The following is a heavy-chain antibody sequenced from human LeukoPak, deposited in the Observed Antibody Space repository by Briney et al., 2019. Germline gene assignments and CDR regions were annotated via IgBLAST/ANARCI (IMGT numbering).Heavy chain of an antibody. D-gene: IGHD2/OR15-2a*01. CDR3: VFYAGGYYYMAV. CDR1: GGSITTINYY. CDR2: IDYSGNT. Sequence: SETLSLTCTVSGGSITTINYYWGWIRQPPGKGLEWIASIDYSGNTYYDPSLRSRVTISADTSENQFSLKLSSVTAADTAVYYGVFYAGGYYYMAVWGKGTTVAVSS. J-gene: IGHJ6*03. V-gene: IGHV4-39*07.